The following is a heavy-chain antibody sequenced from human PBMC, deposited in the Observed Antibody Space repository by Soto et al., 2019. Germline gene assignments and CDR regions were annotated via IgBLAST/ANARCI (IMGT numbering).Heavy chain of an antibody. D-gene: IGHD3-10*01. CDR2: IHHSGAT. V-gene: IGHV4-4*02. Sequence: QVRLQESGPGLVKPSGTLSLTCLVSGGSMSSPNWWTWVRQAPVKGLEWIAEIHHSGATNYCSSLKSRAVISIDKSNIQFSLQLTSVTAADPAIYYWATGSPYYYGSGGMWDSWGRGALVTVSS. CDR1: GGSMSSPNW. CDR3: ATGSPYYYGSGGMWDS. J-gene: IGHJ4*02.